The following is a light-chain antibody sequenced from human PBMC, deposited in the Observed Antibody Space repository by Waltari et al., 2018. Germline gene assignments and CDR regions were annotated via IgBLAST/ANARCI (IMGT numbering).Light chain of an antibody. CDR3: QSFDNMLSGGVV. CDR1: TSNIGAGHD. J-gene: IGLJ2*01. V-gene: IGLV1-40*01. Sequence: QSVLTQPPSVSGTPGQRVTISCSGSTSNIGAGHDVHWYQHLPGTAPKLLIYGKNNRPSGVPARFSGAKSGTPASLAITGLQADDEADYFCQSFDNMLSGGVVFGGGTKLAVL. CDR2: GKN.